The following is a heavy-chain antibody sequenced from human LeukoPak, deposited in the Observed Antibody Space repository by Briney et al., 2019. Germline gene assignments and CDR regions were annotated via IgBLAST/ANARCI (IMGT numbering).Heavy chain of an antibody. Sequence: PSETLSLTCTVSGSSISSDYLWGWIRQPPGKGLEWIGSIYHSGSTYYNPSLKSRVTISVETSKNQFSLRLSSVTAADTAVYYCATLNAYYCGTAPADYWGQGTLVTVSS. J-gene: IGHJ4*02. D-gene: IGHD3-10*01. CDR2: IYHSGST. CDR3: ATLNAYYCGTAPADY. CDR1: GSSISSDYL. V-gene: IGHV4-38-2*02.